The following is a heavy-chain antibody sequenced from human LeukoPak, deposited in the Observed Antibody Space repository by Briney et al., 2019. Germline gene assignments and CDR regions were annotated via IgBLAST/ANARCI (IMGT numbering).Heavy chain of an antibody. V-gene: IGHV4-39*01. CDR3: ARQGTAAAARPIDY. CDR2: IYYSGST. D-gene: IGHD6-13*01. CDR1: GGSISSSSYY. J-gene: IGHJ4*02. Sequence: SETLSLTCTVSGGSISSSSYYWGWIRQPPGKGLEWIGSIYYSGSTYYNPSLKSRVTISVDTSKNQFSLKLSSVTAADTAVYYCARQGTAAAARPIDYWGQGTLVTVSS.